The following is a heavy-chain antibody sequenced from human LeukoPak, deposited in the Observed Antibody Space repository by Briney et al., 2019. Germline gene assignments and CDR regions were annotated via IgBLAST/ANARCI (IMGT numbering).Heavy chain of an antibody. J-gene: IGHJ4*02. CDR3: ARALPPRGYSGYGVDY. Sequence: PSETLSLTCAVYGGSFSGYYWSWIRQPPGKGLEWIGEINHSGSTNYNPSLKSRVTISVDTSKNQFSLKLSSVTAADTAVYYCARALPPRGYSGYGVDYWGQGTLVTVSS. D-gene: IGHD5-12*01. CDR2: INHSGST. V-gene: IGHV4-34*01. CDR1: GGSFSGYY.